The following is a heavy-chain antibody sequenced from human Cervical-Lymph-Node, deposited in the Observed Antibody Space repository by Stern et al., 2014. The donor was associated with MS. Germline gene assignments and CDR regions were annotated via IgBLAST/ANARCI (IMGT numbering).Heavy chain of an antibody. D-gene: IGHD3-22*01. CDR1: GGSVSSGSFY. J-gene: IGHJ5*02. CDR2: VYYTGST. CDR3: AVSITMIEGWFDP. V-gene: IGHV4-61*01. Sequence: QVQLQESGPGLVKPSETLSLTCTVSGGSVSSGSFYWSWIRQPPGKGLEWIGVVYYTGSTSYNPSLKSRVTISVDTYKNQFSLKLRSVTAADTAVYYCAVSITMIEGWFDPWGQGTLVTVSS.